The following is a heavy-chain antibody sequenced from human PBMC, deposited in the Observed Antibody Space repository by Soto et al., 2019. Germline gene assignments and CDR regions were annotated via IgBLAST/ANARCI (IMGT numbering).Heavy chain of an antibody. J-gene: IGHJ6*02. CDR2: IMPVFGTT. CDR3: ARATTLNRSMVLHVTAGGGFYGLDV. D-gene: IGHD2-21*02. V-gene: IGHV1-69*01. Sequence: QVQLMQSGAEVKKPGSSVKVSCEASGGNVNIYDINWVRQAPGQGLEWMGGIMPVFGTTKCAQKFQDRVTITADGSTSTAYLELNSLKYEDTAVYYCARATTLNRSMVLHVTAGGGFYGLDVWGQGTTVTVSS. CDR1: GGNVNIYD.